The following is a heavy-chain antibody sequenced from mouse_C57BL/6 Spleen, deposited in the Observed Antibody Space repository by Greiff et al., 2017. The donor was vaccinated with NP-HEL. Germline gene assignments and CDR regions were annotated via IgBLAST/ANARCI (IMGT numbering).Heavy chain of an antibody. D-gene: IGHD4-1*01. CDR2: INYDGSST. CDR1: GFTFSDYY. J-gene: IGHJ4*01. CDR3: AREGTGSYAMDY. Sequence: VQLMESEGGLVQPGSSMKLSCTASGFTFSDYYMAWVRQVPEKGLEWVANINYDGSSTYYLDSLKSRFIISRDNAKNILYLQMSSLKSEDTATYYCAREGTGSYAMDYWGQGTSVTVSS. V-gene: IGHV5-16*01.